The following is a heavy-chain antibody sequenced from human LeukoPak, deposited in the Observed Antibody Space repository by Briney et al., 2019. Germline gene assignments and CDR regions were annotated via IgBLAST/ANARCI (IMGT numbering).Heavy chain of an antibody. CDR3: ARDSGMVRGTVDY. CDR1: GYTFTSYY. Sequence: ASVKVSCKSSGYTFTSYYMYWVRQAPGQGLVWMGIINPSGGSTSYAQKFQGRVTMTRDTSTSTVYMELSSLRSEDTAVYYCARDSGMVRGTVDYWGQGTLVTVSS. D-gene: IGHD3-10*01. CDR2: INPSGGST. V-gene: IGHV1-46*01. J-gene: IGHJ4*02.